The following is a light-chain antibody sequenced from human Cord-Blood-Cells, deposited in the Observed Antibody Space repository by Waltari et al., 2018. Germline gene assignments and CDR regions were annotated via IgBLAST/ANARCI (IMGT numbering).Light chain of an antibody. J-gene: IGKJ4*01. CDR1: QSVLYSSNNKNY. Sequence: DIVMTQSPDSLAVSLGERATINCKSSQSVLYSSNNKNYLAWYQQKPGQPPKLLIYWASTRESCMPDRFSGRRSVSDFSLTISRLQAEDVAVYYCQQYYSTPLTFGGVTKVEIK. CDR3: QQYYSTPLT. V-gene: IGKV4-1*01. CDR2: WAS.